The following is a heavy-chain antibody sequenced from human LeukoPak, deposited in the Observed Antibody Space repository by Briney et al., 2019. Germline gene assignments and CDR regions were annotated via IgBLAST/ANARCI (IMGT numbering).Heavy chain of an antibody. J-gene: IGHJ5*02. V-gene: IGHV1-24*01. CDR2: FDADIVET. CDR3: TAARAPGEISFYNWFDP. CDR1: GCTLRDVS. D-gene: IGHD3-10*01. Sequence: ASVKVSCKVSGCTLRDVSMHWGRQLPGRGLGWMGGFDADIVETMYSHRFQDRVIMTDDPSTGTAYMELSSLTSEDTAVYYCTAARAPGEISFYNWFDPWGQRSLVTASS.